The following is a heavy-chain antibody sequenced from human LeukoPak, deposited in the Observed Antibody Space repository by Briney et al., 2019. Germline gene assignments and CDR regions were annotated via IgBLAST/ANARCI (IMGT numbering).Heavy chain of an antibody. CDR2: ISGSGGST. CDR3: AKDWDGCSCYHLTLGDY. D-gene: IGHD3-22*01. Sequence: GGSLRLSCAASGFTLSSYAMSWVRQAPGKGLEWVSAISGSGGSTYYADSVKGRFTISRDKSKNTLYLQMNSLRAEDTAVYYCAKDWDGCSCYHLTLGDYWGQGTLVTVS. CDR1: GFTLSSYA. J-gene: IGHJ4*02. V-gene: IGHV3-23*01.